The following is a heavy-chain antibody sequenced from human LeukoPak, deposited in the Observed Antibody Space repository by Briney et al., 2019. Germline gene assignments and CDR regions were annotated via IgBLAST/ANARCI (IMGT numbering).Heavy chain of an antibody. D-gene: IGHD4-17*01. CDR3: ARDKYGDQYYFDY. CDR1: GFTFSSYS. Sequence: PGGSLRPSCAASGFTFSSYSMNWVRQAPGKGLEWVSFISSSSSYIYYADSVKGRFTISRDNARNSLYLQMNSLRAEDTAVYYCARDKYGDQYYFDYWGQGTLVTVSS. V-gene: IGHV3-21*01. CDR2: ISSSSSYI. J-gene: IGHJ4*02.